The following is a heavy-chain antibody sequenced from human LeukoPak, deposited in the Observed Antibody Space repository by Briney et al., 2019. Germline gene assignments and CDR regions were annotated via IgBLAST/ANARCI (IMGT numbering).Heavy chain of an antibody. V-gene: IGHV3-30*02. CDR3: AELGITMIGGV. Sequence: GGSLRLSCAASGLSFSSYGMHWVRQAPGKGLEWVAFIRDDGSSKYYADSVKGRFTISRDNAKNSLYLQMNSLRAEDTAVYYCAELGITMIGGVWGKGTTVTISS. CDR1: GLSFSSYG. J-gene: IGHJ6*04. CDR2: IRDDGSSK. D-gene: IGHD3-10*02.